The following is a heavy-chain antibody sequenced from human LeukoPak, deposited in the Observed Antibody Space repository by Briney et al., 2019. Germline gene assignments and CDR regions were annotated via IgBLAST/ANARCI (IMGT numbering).Heavy chain of an antibody. J-gene: IGHJ4*02. V-gene: IGHV4-34*01. CDR2: INHSGST. CDR1: GGSISSYY. CDR3: ARPPIFGVVGWFDY. Sequence: PSETLSLTCTVSGGSISSYYWSWIRQPPGKGLEWIGEINHSGSTNYNPSLKSRVTISVDTSKNQFSLKLSSVTAADTAVYYCARPPIFGVVGWFDYWGQGALVTVSS. D-gene: IGHD3-3*01.